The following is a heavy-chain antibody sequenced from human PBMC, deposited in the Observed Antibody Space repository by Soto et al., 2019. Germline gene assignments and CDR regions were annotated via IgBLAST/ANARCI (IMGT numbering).Heavy chain of an antibody. CDR3: AKDLKRKWLFPHSFDY. Sequence: GGSLRLSCAASGFTFSSYAMSWVRQAPGKGLEWVSAISGSGGSTYYADSVKGRFTISRDNSKNTLYLQMNSLRAEDTAVYYCAKDLKRKWLFPHSFDYWGQGTLVTVSS. CDR1: GFTFSSYA. CDR2: ISGSGGST. D-gene: IGHD3-22*01. J-gene: IGHJ4*02. V-gene: IGHV3-23*01.